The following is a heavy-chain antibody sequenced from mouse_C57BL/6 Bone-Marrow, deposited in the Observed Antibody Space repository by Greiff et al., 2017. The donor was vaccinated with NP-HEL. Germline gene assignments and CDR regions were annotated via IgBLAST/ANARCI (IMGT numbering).Heavy chain of an antibody. CDR2: IDPENGDT. CDR3: TTRGNGSSPFDY. D-gene: IGHD1-1*01. J-gene: IGHJ2*01. V-gene: IGHV14-4*01. CDR1: GFNIKDDY. Sequence: EVQLQQSGAELVRPGASVKLSCTASGFNIKDDYMHWVKQRPEQGLEWIGWIDPENGDTEYASKFQGKATITADTSSTTAYLQLSSLTSEDTAVYYCTTRGNGSSPFDYWGQGTTLTVSS.